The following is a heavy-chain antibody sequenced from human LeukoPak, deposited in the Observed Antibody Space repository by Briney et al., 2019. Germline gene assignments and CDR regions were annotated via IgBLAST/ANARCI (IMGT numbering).Heavy chain of an antibody. CDR3: ARLHYDSSGYYVDY. J-gene: IGHJ4*02. CDR2: IYYSGST. V-gene: IGHV4-39*01. Sequence: PSDPLSLTCTVSGGSISSSSYYWGWIRQPPGKGLEWIGSIYYSGSTYYNPSLKSQVTISVDTSKNQFSLKLSSVTAADTAVYYCARLHYDSSGYYVDYWGQGTLVTVSS. CDR1: GGSISSSSYY. D-gene: IGHD3-22*01.